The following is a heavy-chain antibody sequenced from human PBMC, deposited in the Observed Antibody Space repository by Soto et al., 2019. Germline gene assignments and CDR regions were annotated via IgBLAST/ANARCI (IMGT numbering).Heavy chain of an antibody. J-gene: IGHJ4*02. CDR3: ARAGHFYDSSLYDN. CDR2: ISAYNGNT. Sequence: QVKLVQSGAEVKKPGTSMKVSCKASGYTFGTSGISWIRQAPGQGLEWMGWISAYNGNTNYEQKLQDRFTMTTDTATNRAYLELRSLRSDDTAVFYCARAGHFYDSSLYDNWGQGTLVTVSS. V-gene: IGHV1-18*01. CDR1: GYTFGTSG. D-gene: IGHD3-22*01.